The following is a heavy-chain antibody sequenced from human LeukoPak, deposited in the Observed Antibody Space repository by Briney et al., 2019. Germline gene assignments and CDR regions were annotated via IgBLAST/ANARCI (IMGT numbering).Heavy chain of an antibody. J-gene: IGHJ4*02. D-gene: IGHD3-10*01. CDR1: GYTFTGYY. V-gene: IGHV1-8*02. Sequence: GASVKVSCKASGYTFTGYYMHWVRQATGQGLEWMGWMNPNSGNTGYAQKFQGRVTMTRNTSISTAYMELSSLRSEDTAVYYCARVSGTAFNYGGQGTLVTVSS. CDR3: ARVSGTAFNY. CDR2: MNPNSGNT.